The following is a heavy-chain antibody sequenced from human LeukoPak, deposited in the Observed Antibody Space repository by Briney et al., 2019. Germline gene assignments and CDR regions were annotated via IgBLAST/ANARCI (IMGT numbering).Heavy chain of an antibody. D-gene: IGHD3-3*01. Sequence: PGGSLRLSCAASGFTFSHHGMHWVRQAPGKGLEWVAFIRNDGSNHYYADSVKGRFTISRDNAKNSLYLQMNSLRAEDTAVYYCAKEQAARITIFFVGRSSGWFDPWGQGTLVTVSS. J-gene: IGHJ5*02. CDR1: GFTFSHHG. V-gene: IGHV3-30*02. CDR3: AKEQAARITIFFVGRSSGWFDP. CDR2: IRNDGSNH.